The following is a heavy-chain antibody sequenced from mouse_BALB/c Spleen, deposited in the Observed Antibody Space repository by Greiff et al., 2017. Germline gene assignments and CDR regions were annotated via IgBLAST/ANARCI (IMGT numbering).Heavy chain of an antibody. V-gene: IGHV2-6-4*01. CDR3: ARNSVGQNYFDY. CDR1: GFSLSRYS. J-gene: IGHJ2*01. Sequence: QVQLKESGPGLVAPSQSLSITCTVSGFSLSRYSVHWVRQPPGKGLEWLGMIWGGGSTDYNSALKSRLSIKDNSKSQVFLKMNSLQTDDTAMYYCARNSVGQNYFDYWGQGTTLTVSS. D-gene: IGHD3-3*01. CDR2: IWGGGST.